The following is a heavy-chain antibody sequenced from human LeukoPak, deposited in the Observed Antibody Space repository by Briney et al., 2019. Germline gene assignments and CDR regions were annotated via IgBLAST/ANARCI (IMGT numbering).Heavy chain of an antibody. CDR3: ARTYYYDSSGYYYVDGFDY. CDR1: GYTFTGYY. J-gene: IGHJ4*02. V-gene: IGHV1-2*02. Sequence: ASVKVSCKASGYTFTGYYMHWVRQAPGQGLEWMGWINPNSGGTNYAQKFQGRVTMTRDTSISTAYMELSRLRSDDTAVYYCARTYYYDSSGYYYVDGFDYWGPGTLVTVSS. CDR2: INPNSGGT. D-gene: IGHD3-22*01.